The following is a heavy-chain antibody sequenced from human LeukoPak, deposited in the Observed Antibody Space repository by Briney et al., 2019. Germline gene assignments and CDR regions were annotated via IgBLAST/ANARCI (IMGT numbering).Heavy chain of an antibody. CDR3: AKDAIGQYRPYYFDC. CDR2: ISGSGEST. D-gene: IGHD3-16*02. J-gene: IGHJ4*02. Sequence: GGTLRLSCAASGFTFSSFAMSWVRQAPGKGLEWVSSISGSGESTYYADYVKGRFTVSRDKSKDTVNLQLNSLRAEDTAVYYCAKDAIGQYRPYYFDCWGQGTLVTVSS. V-gene: IGHV3-23*01. CDR1: GFTFSSFA.